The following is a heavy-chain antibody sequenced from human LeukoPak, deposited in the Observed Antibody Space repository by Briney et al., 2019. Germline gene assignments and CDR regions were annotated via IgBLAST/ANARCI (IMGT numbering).Heavy chain of an antibody. CDR3: ARDPDMVRGVNFDY. D-gene: IGHD3-10*01. Sequence: GGSLRLSCAASGLTFSSHWMNWVRQAPGKGLEWVANINQDGSEKYYVDSVKGRFTISRDNTKNSLYLQMNSLRAEDTAVHYCARDPDMVRGVNFDYWGQGTLVTVSS. CDR2: INQDGSEK. CDR1: GLTFSSHW. J-gene: IGHJ4*02. V-gene: IGHV3-7*03.